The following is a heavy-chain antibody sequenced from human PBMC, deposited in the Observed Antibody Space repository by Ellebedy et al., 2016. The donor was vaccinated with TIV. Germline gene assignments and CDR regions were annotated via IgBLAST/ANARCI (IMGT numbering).Heavy chain of an antibody. V-gene: IGHV3-30*03. D-gene: IGHD6-19*01. Sequence: GESLKISXVGFGFTFSDSVMHWVRQDPGKGLDWVAGISVDGRAVHYPDSVKGRFTISRDNAQNTVYLQMSSLRLEDTAVYYCVRGWYSSGHCDVFAMWGQGTIVTVSS. CDR3: VRGWYSSGHCDVFAM. CDR2: ISVDGRAV. CDR1: GFTFSDSV. J-gene: IGHJ3*02.